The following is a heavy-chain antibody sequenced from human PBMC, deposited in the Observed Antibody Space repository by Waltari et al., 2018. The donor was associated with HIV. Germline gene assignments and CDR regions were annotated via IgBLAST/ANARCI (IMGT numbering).Heavy chain of an antibody. CDR3: ARYPIALGTVFDY. CDR1: GASVSSGNDY. CDR2: VYYIGTT. V-gene: IGHV4-39*07. Sequence: QVLLQESGPRQVKPSETLSRTCTVSGASVSSGNDYWAWFRQPPGKGLEWIGDVYYIGTTNYNPSLKSRVAISVDLSMNQFSLELTSVTAADTAVYYCARYPIALGTVFDYWSQGTLVTVSS. J-gene: IGHJ4*02. D-gene: IGHD6-19*01.